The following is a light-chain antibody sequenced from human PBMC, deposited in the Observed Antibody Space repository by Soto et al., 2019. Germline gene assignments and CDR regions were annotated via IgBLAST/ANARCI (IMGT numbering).Light chain of an antibody. CDR3: EPWDSSLYTVV. V-gene: IGLV1-51*01. CDR2: DNV. J-gene: IGLJ2*01. Sequence: QSVLTQPPSVSATPGQKVTISCSGGSSNIEKNYLSWYQQLPGTAPKLLIYDNVKRPSRIPDRFSGSKSGTSATLDITGLPTGDEADYYCEPWDSSLYTVVFGGGTNVTVL. CDR1: SSNIEKNY.